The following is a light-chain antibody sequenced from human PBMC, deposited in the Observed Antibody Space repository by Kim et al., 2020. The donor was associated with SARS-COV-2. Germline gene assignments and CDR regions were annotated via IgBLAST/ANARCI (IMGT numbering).Light chain of an antibody. CDR1: QSVSSN. CDR2: GAS. CDR3: RQYNTWPPWT. V-gene: IGKV3-15*01. J-gene: IGKJ1*01. Sequence: EIVMTQSPATLSVSPGERATLSCRASQSVSSNLAWYQQKPGQAPRLLIYGASTRATGIPARFSGSGSGTEFTLTISSLQSEDFAVYYCRQYNTWPPWTFGQGTKLAI.